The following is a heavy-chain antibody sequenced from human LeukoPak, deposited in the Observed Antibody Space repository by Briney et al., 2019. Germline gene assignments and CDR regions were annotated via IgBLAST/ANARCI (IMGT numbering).Heavy chain of an antibody. J-gene: IGHJ4*02. D-gene: IGHD6-13*01. CDR2: ISSSSRYI. CDR3: ARGSSSWYGPTGFDY. Sequence: GGSLRLSCAASGFTYSSYSMNWVRQAPGEGLEGVSSISSSSRYIYYADSVKGRFTISRDNAKNSLYLQMNSLRDEDTAVYYCARGSSSWYGPTGFDYWGQGTLVTVSS. CDR1: GFTYSSYS. V-gene: IGHV3-21*06.